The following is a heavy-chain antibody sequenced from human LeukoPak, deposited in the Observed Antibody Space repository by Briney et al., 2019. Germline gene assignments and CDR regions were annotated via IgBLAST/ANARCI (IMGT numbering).Heavy chain of an antibody. CDR2: IIPIFGTA. D-gene: IGHD6-19*01. CDR1: GYTFTSYA. V-gene: IGHV1-69*13. CDR3: ARGQVYGQWLVGDFDY. J-gene: IGHJ4*02. Sequence: ASVKVSCKASGYTFTSYAMNWVRQAPGQGLEWMGGIIPIFGTANYAQKFQGRVTITADESTSTAYMELSSLRSEDTAVYYCARGQVYGQWLVGDFDYWGQGTLVTVSS.